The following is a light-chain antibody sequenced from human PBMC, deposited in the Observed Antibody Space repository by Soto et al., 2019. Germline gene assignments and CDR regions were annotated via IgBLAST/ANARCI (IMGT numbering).Light chain of an antibody. Sequence: QSALTQPASVSGSPGQSITISCTGTSSDVGGYNYVSWYQQHPGKAPKLMIFEVINRPSGFSNRFSCSKSGSKASLTISGLQAEYDADYYCSSYRGGSSLGFLGTGTKLTVL. CDR1: SSDVGGYNY. J-gene: IGLJ1*01. V-gene: IGLV2-14*01. CDR3: SSYRGGSSLGF. CDR2: EVI.